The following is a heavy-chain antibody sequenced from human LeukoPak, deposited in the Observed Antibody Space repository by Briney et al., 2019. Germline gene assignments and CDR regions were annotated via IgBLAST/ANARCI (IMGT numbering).Heavy chain of an antibody. Sequence: GGSLRLSCAASGFTVSSNYMTWVRQAPGKGLEWVSVIYSGGTTYYADSVKGRFTISRDNSKNTLYLQMNSLRAEDTAVYYCARGQYSSGWYHGAFDIWGQGTVVTVSS. V-gene: IGHV3-53*01. CDR1: GFTVSSNY. D-gene: IGHD6-19*01. J-gene: IGHJ3*02. CDR3: ARGQYSSGWYHGAFDI. CDR2: IYSGGTT.